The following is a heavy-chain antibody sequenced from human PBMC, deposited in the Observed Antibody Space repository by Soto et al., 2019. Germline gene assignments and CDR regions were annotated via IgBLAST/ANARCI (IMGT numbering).Heavy chain of an antibody. D-gene: IGHD1-26*01. Sequence: QVQLVQSGAEVKKPGSSVTVSCKASGGTFSSYTISWVRQAPGQGIEWMAGISPIFGTPIYAQKFQARVTITTGDSSMLAYMEMNRLTSEDTAVYYCARVVVGSRLSLDYWGQGTLVTIS. CDR1: GGTFSSYT. CDR3: ARVVVGSRLSLDY. CDR2: ISPIFGTP. V-gene: IGHV1-69*01. J-gene: IGHJ4*02.